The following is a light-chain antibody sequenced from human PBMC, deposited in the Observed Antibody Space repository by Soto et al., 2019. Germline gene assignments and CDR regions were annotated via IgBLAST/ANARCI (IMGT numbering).Light chain of an antibody. V-gene: IGLV1-40*01. J-gene: IGLJ2*01. Sequence: QSVLTQPPSVSGAPGQRVTISCTGSSSNIGAGYDVHWYQQLPGTAPKLLIYGNSNRPSGVPDRFSGSKSGTSASLAITGLQAEDEADYYCQSYDSSLSGSHVVFGGGTKLNVL. CDR3: QSYDSSLSGSHVV. CDR2: GNS. CDR1: SSNIGAGYD.